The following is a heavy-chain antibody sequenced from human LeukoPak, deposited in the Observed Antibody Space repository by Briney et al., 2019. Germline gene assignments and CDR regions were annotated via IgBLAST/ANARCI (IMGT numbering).Heavy chain of an antibody. CDR3: AKDGGNYEFDY. V-gene: IGHV3-30*02. J-gene: IGHJ4*02. Sequence: GGSLRLCCAASGFTFSSYVMHWVRQAPGKGLEWVAFIPYDGSKNYYTDSVKGRFTIARDNSGNTLDLQMNTLRAEDTAVYYCAKDGGNYEFDYWGQGTLVTVSA. CDR1: GFTFSSYV. CDR2: IPYDGSKN. D-gene: IGHD4-11*01.